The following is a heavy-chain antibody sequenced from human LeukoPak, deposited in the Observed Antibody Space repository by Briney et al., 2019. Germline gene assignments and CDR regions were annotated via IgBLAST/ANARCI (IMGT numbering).Heavy chain of an antibody. CDR2: ILYAGSI. Sequence: ETQCLTCTVFGGSISSYYWSWIRQPPGKGLEWIGYILYAGSITYNHSLKRLVAISLEKSKNLFSQKLNSVTAADTAVYYCASGERGYSYGPLDYWGQRTVDADSS. V-gene: IGHV4-59*08. CDR3: ASGERGYSYGPLDY. J-gene: IGHJ4*02. CDR1: GGSISSYY. D-gene: IGHD5-18*01.